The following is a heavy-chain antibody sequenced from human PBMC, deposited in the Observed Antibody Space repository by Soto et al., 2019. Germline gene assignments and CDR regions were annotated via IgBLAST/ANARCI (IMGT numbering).Heavy chain of an antibody. CDR2: IKSKTDGGTT. Sequence: GGSLRLSCAASGFTFSNAWMSWVRQAPGKGLEWVGRIKSKTDGGTTDYAAPVKGRFTISRDDSKNTLYLQMNSLKTEATAVYYCTREQSGTTSFDYWGQGTMVTVSS. D-gene: IGHD1-1*01. CDR1: GFTFSNAW. J-gene: IGHJ4*02. V-gene: IGHV3-15*01. CDR3: TREQSGTTSFDY.